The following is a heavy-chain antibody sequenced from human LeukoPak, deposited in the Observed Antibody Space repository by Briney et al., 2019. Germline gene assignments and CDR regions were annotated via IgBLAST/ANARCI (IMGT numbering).Heavy chain of an antibody. CDR2: ISAYNCNT. J-gene: IGHJ4*02. CDR3: GRDGGTFPDF. D-gene: IGHD1-26*01. V-gene: IGHV1-18*01. CDR1: GYTFTTYG. Sequence: ASVKVSCKTSGYTFTTYGISWVRQARGQRLEWMGWISAYNCNTNYVQNFQGRLNMHTDTSTSTAYLQLRSLRPDDTAVYYCGRDGGTFPDFWGQGALVTVSS.